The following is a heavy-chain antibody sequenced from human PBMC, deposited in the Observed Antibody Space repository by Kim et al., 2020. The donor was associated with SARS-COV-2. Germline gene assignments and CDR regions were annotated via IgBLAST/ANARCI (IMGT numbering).Heavy chain of an antibody. CDR1: GYSISSGYY. V-gene: IGHV4-38-2*02. J-gene: IGHJ5*02. CDR2: IYHSGST. CDR3: ARDGGDWFDP. D-gene: IGHD3-16*01. Sequence: SETLSLTCTVSGYSISSGYYWGWIRQPPGKGLEWIGSIYHSGSTYYNPSLKSRVTISVDTSKNQFSLKLSSVTAADTAVYYCARDGGDWFDPWGQGTLVT.